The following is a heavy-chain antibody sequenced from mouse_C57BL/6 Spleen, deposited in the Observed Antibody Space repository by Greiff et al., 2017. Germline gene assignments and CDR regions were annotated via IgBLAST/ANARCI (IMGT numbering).Heavy chain of an antibody. D-gene: IGHD1-1*01. J-gene: IGHJ3*01. CDR2: ISYDGSN. CDR1: GYSITSGYY. Sequence: EVKLVESGPGLVKPSQSLSLTCSVTGYSITSGYYWNWIRQFPGNKLEWMGYISYDGSNNYNPSLKNRISITRDTSKNQFFLKLNSVTTEDTATYYCAAGYGSSPFAYWGQGTLVTVSA. CDR3: AAGYGSSPFAY. V-gene: IGHV3-6*01.